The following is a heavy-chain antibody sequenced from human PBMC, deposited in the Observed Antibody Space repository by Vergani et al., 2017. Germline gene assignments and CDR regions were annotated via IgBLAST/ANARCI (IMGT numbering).Heavy chain of an antibody. Sequence: QLQLQESGPRLVKPSETLSLTCSLSGMSISNNNYYWGWIRQPPGKGLEWIGSIYDSRNNNYSPSLKSRVSISVDTYKNQFSLNLTSVTAADTAVYYCARHLRQLARNDVFDIWCHGTVVTVSS. CDR3: ARHLRQLARNDVFDI. CDR2: IYDSRNN. J-gene: IGHJ3*02. V-gene: IGHV4-39*01. D-gene: IGHD6-6*01. CDR1: GMSISNNNYY.